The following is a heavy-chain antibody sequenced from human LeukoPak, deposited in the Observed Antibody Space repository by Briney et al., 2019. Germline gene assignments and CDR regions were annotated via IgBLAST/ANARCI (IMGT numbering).Heavy chain of an antibody. J-gene: IGHJ4*02. CDR2: IWYDGSNK. Sequence: PGGSLRLSCAASGFTFSSYGMHWVRQAPGKGLEGVAVIWYDGSNKYYADSVKGRFTISRDNSKNTLYLQMSSLRAEDTAVYYCAKEGGSGYYLDWGQGTLVTVSS. CDR1: GFTFSSYG. D-gene: IGHD3-22*01. CDR3: AKEGGSGYYLD. V-gene: IGHV3-33*06.